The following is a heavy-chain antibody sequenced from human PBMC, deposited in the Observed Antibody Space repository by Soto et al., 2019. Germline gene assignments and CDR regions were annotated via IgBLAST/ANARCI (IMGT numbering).Heavy chain of an antibody. J-gene: IGHJ3*02. CDR3: AKFVNRRQLVRFAFDI. D-gene: IGHD6-13*01. CDR1: GFTFSSYG. CDR2: ISYDGSNK. V-gene: IGHV3-30*18. Sequence: GGSLRLSCAASGFTFSSYGMHWVRQAPGKGLEWVAVISYDGSNKYYADSVKGRFTISRDNSKNTLYLQMNSLGAEDTAVYYCAKFVNRRQLVRFAFDIWGQGTMVTVSS.